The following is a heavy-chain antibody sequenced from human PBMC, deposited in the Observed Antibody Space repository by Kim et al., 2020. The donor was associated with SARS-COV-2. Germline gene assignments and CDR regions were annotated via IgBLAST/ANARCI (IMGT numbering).Heavy chain of an antibody. CDR1: GGSVSSGSYY. CDR3: ARGRSCGGDCWYYFDY. D-gene: IGHD2-21*01. Sequence: SETLSVTCTVSGGSVSSGSYYWSWIRQPPGKGLEWIGYIYYSGSTNYNPSLKSRVTISVDTSKNQFSLKLSSVTAADTAVYYCARGRSCGGDCWYYFDYWGQGTLVTVSS. V-gene: IGHV4-61*01. J-gene: IGHJ4*02. CDR2: IYYSGST.